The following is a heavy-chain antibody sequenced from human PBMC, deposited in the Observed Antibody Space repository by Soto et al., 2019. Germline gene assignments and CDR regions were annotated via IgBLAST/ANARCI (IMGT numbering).Heavy chain of an antibody. Sequence: EVQLEESGGGLIKPGESLTLSCAASDFILSDAWMKWVRQAPGKGLEWVGRIKSKAHGGTTDYAAPLKGRFTILRDDSKNTLYLQMNSLQTEDTAMYYCASDRDSSGRRRYDYVGQGALVTVSS. D-gene: IGHD3-22*01. CDR2: IKSKAHGGTT. J-gene: IGHJ4*02. CDR3: ASDRDSSGRRRYDY. V-gene: IGHV3-15*07. CDR1: DFILSDAW.